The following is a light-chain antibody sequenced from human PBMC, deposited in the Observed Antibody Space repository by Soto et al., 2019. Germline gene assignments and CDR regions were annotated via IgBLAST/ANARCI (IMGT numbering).Light chain of an antibody. Sequence: QSALTQPASVSGSPAQSITISCTGSSSDIGDYNFVSWYQQHPGKAPKLMIYGVSLRPSGVSDRFSGSKSGNTASLTISGLQVEDEADYYCSSYTSTSPSFLFGTGIKLTVL. CDR1: SSDIGDYNF. V-gene: IGLV2-14*01. CDR3: SSYTSTSPSFL. J-gene: IGLJ1*01. CDR2: GVS.